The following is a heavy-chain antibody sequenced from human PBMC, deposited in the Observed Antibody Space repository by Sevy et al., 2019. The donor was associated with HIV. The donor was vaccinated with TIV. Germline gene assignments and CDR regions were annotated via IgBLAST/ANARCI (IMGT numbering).Heavy chain of an antibody. V-gene: IGHV4-34*01. CDR1: GGSFSGYY. CDR2: INHSGST. Sequence: SETLSLTCAVYGGSFSGYYWSWIRQPPGKGLEWIGEINHSGSTNYNPSLKSRVTISVDTSKNQFSLKLSSVTAADTAVYYCATLGAAGTRFDYWGQGTLVTVSS. CDR3: ATLGAAGTRFDY. J-gene: IGHJ4*02. D-gene: IGHD6-13*01.